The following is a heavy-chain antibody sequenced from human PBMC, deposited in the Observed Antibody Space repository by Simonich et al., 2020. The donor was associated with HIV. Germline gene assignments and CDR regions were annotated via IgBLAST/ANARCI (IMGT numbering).Heavy chain of an antibody. D-gene: IGHD2-2*01. CDR2: INHSGST. CDR1: GGSFIGYY. J-gene: IGHJ4*02. Sequence: QVQLQQWGAGLLKPSETLSLTCAVYGGSFIGYYWSWIRQPPGKGLEWIGEINHSGSTNYNPSLKSRVTISEDTSKNQFSLKLSSVTAADTAVYYCARGFYQRLYYFDYWGQGTLVTVSS. CDR3: ARGFYQRLYYFDY. V-gene: IGHV4-34*01.